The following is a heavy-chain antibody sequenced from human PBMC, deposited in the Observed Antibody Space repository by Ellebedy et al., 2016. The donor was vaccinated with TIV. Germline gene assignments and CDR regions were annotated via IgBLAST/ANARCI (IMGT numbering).Heavy chain of an antibody. D-gene: IGHD2-15*01. V-gene: IGHV3-9*01. CDR1: GFTIDNYA. CDR3: AKDEIRTLLCMDV. Sequence: SLKISCAASGFTIDNYAMHWVRQAQGKGLEWVGGISWNRKHIAFADSVKGRFTISRDNAKNSLYLQMNGLRPEDTALYYCAKDEIRTLLCMDVWGQGPTVTVSS. CDR2: ISWNRKHI. J-gene: IGHJ6*02.